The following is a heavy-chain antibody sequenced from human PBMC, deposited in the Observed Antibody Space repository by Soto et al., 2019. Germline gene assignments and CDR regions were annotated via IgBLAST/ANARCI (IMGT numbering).Heavy chain of an antibody. J-gene: IGHJ6*02. CDR3: ARRYYYDGSGPYGMDV. CDR2: ISASGGSR. Sequence: PGGSLRLSCAVSGFSFNSYGMSWVRQAPGKGLEWVSAISASGGSRYYADSVKGRFAISRDNSKNTLFLQMNSLNAKDTAVYYCARRYYYDGSGPYGMDVWGQGTTVTVSS. V-gene: IGHV3-23*01. D-gene: IGHD3-22*01. CDR1: GFSFNSYG.